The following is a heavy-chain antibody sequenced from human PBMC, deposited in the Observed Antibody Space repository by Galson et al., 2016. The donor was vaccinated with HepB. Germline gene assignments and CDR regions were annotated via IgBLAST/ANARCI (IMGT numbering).Heavy chain of an antibody. Sequence: SLRLSCAASGFTFSDFHMAWIRQAPGKGLEYVSHISSGGRDTTYADSVKGRFNISRDNDKNALELQMNSLRAEDTAVYYCARDRTSRAALDYWGQGTLVTVSS. D-gene: IGHD6-25*01. CDR3: ARDRTSRAALDY. J-gene: IGHJ4*02. CDR1: GFTFSDFH. CDR2: ISSGGRDT. V-gene: IGHV3-11*06.